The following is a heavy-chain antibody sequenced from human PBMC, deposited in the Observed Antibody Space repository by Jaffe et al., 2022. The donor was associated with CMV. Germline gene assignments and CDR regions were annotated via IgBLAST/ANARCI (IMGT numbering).Heavy chain of an antibody. CDR2: IGSSGGST. V-gene: IGHV3-23*01. CDR3: AKDRRAMGIDY. Sequence: EVQLLESGGGLVQPGGSLRLSCAASGFTFNNYAMNWVRQAPGKGLEWVSSIGSSGGSTYFADSVKGRFSISRDNSKNTLFLQMNGLRAEDTAIYYCAKDRRAMGIDYWGQGTLVTVSS. CDR1: GFTFNNYA. D-gene: IGHD5-18*01. J-gene: IGHJ4*02.